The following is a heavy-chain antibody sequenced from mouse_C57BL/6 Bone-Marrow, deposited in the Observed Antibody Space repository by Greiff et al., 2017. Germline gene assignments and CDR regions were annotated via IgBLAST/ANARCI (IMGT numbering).Heavy chain of an antibody. Sequence: QVHVKQPGAELVMPGASVKLSCKASGYTFTSYWMHWVKQRPGQGLEWIGEIDPSDSYTNYNQKFKGKSTLTVDKSSSTAYMQLSSLTSEDSAVYYCARWASSPFDYWGQGTTLTVSS. CDR3: ARWASSPFDY. CDR2: IDPSDSYT. V-gene: IGHV1-69*01. CDR1: GYTFTSYW. J-gene: IGHJ2*01. D-gene: IGHD1-1*01.